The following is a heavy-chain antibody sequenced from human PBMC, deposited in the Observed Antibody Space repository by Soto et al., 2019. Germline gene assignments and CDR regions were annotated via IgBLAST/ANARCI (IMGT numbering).Heavy chain of an antibody. CDR1: GSTFTAFY. CDR2: ISPNGFDI. Sequence: QVQLVESGGGLAKPGGSLRRSCAPSGSTFTAFYLSWSRQTPGRGPEWLSYISPNGFDISYADSVRGRFTMSRDNAKNSVYLQMNTLRAEDTAVYYCAQTARLLGVWVQGTGVTVSS. D-gene: IGHD2-21*02. V-gene: IGHV3-11*01. CDR3: AQTARLLGV. J-gene: IGHJ6*02.